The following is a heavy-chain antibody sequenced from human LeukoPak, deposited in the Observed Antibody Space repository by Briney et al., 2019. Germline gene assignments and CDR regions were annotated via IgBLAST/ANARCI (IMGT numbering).Heavy chain of an antibody. D-gene: IGHD5-18*01. CDR2: ISGSGDST. CDR1: GFTFSSYA. J-gene: IGHJ4*02. CDR3: AKDHRGYSYGTYFDY. Sequence: GGSLRLSCAASGFTFSSYAMSRVRQAPGKGLEWVSAISGSGDSTYYADSVKGRFTISRDNSKNTLYLQMNSLRAEDTALYYCAKDHRGYSYGTYFDYWGQGTLVTVSS. V-gene: IGHV3-23*01.